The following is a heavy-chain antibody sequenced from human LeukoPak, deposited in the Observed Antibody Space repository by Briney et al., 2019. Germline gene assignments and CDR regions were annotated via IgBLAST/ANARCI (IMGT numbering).Heavy chain of an antibody. CDR3: AKVYASGWSYFDY. Sequence: GGSLRLSCAASGFAFTSYAMSWVRQAPGKGLEWVSGFTGRGDATDYADSVKGRFTISRDNSKNTLSLQMNSLRAEDTAVYYRAKVYASGWSYFDYWGQGTLVTVSS. CDR2: FTGRGDAT. V-gene: IGHV3-23*01. CDR1: GFAFTSYA. D-gene: IGHD6-19*01. J-gene: IGHJ4*02.